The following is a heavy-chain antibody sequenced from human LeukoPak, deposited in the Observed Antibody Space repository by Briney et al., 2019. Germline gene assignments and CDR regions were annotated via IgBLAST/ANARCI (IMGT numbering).Heavy chain of an antibody. CDR2: INGDGKST. CDR3: ARSRGSYFDS. Sequence: SGGSLRLSCAASGFTFSSYWMHWVRQAPGRGPVWVSRINGDGKSTDYADYVKGRFTISRDNAKNTLYLEMNNLRADDTAVYYCARSRGSYFDSWGQGTLVSVSS. J-gene: IGHJ4*02. V-gene: IGHV3-74*01. CDR1: GFTFSSYW. D-gene: IGHD3-16*01.